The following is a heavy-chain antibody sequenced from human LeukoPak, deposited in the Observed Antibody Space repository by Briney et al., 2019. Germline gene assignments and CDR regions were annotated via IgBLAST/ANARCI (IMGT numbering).Heavy chain of an antibody. V-gene: IGHV1-24*01. CDR2: FDPEDGET. D-gene: IGHD3-9*01. CDR3: ATVILTGYYKRGGFDP. Sequence: AASVKVSCKVSGYTLTELSMHWVRQAPGKGLEWMGGFDPEDGETIYAQKFQGRVTMTEDTSTDTAYMELSSLRSEDTAVYYCATVILTGYYKRGGFDPWGQGTLVTVSS. J-gene: IGHJ5*02. CDR1: GYTLTELS.